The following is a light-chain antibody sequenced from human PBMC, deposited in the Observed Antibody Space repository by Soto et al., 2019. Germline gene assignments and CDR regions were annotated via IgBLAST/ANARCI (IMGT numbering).Light chain of an antibody. CDR3: QSYDSSLSSWV. CDR2: GNS. CDR1: SSNIGAGYD. Sequence: QAVVTQPPSVSGAPGQRVTISCTGSSSNIGAGYDVHWYQQLPGTAPKLVISGNSHRPSGVPDRLSGSKSGTSASLAIAGLQIEDEADYFCQSYDSSLSSWVFGGGTKLTVL. J-gene: IGLJ3*02. V-gene: IGLV1-40*01.